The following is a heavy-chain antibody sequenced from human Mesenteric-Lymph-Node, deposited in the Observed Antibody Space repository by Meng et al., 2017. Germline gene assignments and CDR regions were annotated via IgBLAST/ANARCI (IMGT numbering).Heavy chain of an antibody. CDR2: INHSGST. J-gene: IGHJ3*02. Sequence: GSLRLSCAVYGGSFSGYYWSWIRQPPGKGLEWIGEINHSGSTNYNPSLKSRVTISVDTSKNQFSLTLSSLTAADTAAYYCARDGGSGSYSNAFDIWGQGTMVTVSS. CDR1: GGSFSGYY. V-gene: IGHV4-34*01. CDR3: ARDGGSGSYSNAFDI. D-gene: IGHD3-10*01.